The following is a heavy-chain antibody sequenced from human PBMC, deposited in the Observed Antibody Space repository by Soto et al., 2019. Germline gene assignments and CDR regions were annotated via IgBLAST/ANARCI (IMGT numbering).Heavy chain of an antibody. V-gene: IGHV3-64*01. D-gene: IGHD2-15*01. CDR2: ISGNGGNI. J-gene: IGHJ4*02. Sequence: PGGSLILSCVASGFSFSNYVMHWVRQAPGKGLEYVSAISGNGGNIYYANSVKGRFTISRDNSKNTLYLQMGSLRADDMAVYYCVRDDCSDGVCYLGDHWGQGILVTVSS. CDR1: GFSFSNYV. CDR3: VRDDCSDGVCYLGDH.